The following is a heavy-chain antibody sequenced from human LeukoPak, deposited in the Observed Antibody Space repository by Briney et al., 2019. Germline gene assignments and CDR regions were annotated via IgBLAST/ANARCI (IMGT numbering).Heavy chain of an antibody. Sequence: SETLSLTCTVSGDSISGSNYHWGWIRQPPGKGLEWLGTVHHTGRAFYNPSLRGRTTVSVDTSKNEFSLKLTSVTAADTAVYYCARAPDARGQGILVIVSS. V-gene: IGHV4-39*07. J-gene: IGHJ5*02. CDR1: GDSISGSNYH. CDR2: VHHTGRA. CDR3: ARAPDA.